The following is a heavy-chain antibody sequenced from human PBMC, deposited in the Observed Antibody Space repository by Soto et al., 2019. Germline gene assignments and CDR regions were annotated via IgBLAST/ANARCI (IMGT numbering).Heavy chain of an antibody. CDR2: INPSGGST. CDR1: GYTFTSYY. J-gene: IGHJ3*02. CDR3: ARVVYYGSGSYVGAFDI. Sequence: GASVKVSCKASGYTFTSYYMHWVRQAPGQGLEWMGIINPSGGSTSYAQKFQGRVTMTRDTSTSTVYMELSSLRSEDTAVYYCARVVYYGSGSYVGAFDIWGQGTMVTVSS. V-gene: IGHV1-46*01. D-gene: IGHD3-10*01.